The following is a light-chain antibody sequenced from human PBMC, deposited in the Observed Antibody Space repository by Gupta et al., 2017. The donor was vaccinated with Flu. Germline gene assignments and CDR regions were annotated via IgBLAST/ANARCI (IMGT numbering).Light chain of an antibody. CDR2: GVS. Sequence: QSALTQPASVSGSPGQSITISCTGTNHDIGLYNYVSWYQQHPGKAPKLMVYGVSNRPSGVSNRFSGSKSGNTASLTISGLQAEDEADYYCSSYARGSFWVFGGGTKLSVL. V-gene: IGLV2-14*01. J-gene: IGLJ3*02. CDR3: SSYARGSFWV. CDR1: NHDIGLYNY.